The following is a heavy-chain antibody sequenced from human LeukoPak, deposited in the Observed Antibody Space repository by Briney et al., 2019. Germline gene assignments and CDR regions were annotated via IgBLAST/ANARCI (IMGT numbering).Heavy chain of an antibody. Sequence: SETLSLTCTVSGDSITGSSYYWGWIRQPPGKGLEWIGSVYYSGSTYSNPSLKSRVTISADTSKNQFSLKLKSVTAADTAVYYCARQYYDSTGYYYFDYWGQGTLVTVSS. V-gene: IGHV4-39*01. J-gene: IGHJ4*02. CDR1: GDSITGSSYY. CDR2: VYYSGST. D-gene: IGHD3-22*01. CDR3: ARQYYDSTGYYYFDY.